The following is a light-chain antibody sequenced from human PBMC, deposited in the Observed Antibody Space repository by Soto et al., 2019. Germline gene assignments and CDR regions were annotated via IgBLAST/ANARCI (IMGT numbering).Light chain of an antibody. CDR1: RSVTNNY. V-gene: IGKV3-20*01. J-gene: IGKJ1*01. CDR2: DAS. Sequence: ELVLTHSPDTLSLSPGERATLACSASRSVTNNYLGWYQQTPGQAPRLVIYDASSRATGLPDRFSGSGYGTDSTLTISRLEPEDFAVYYCQKYSDSPLTFGQGTKGDIK. CDR3: QKYSDSPLT.